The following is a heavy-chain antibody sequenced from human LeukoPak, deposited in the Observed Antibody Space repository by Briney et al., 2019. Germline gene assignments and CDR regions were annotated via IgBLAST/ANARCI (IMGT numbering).Heavy chain of an antibody. CDR1: GSMYNYY. CDR2: IHYSGST. V-gene: IGHV4-59*12. D-gene: IGHD1-26*01. CDR3: AREVGASDY. J-gene: IGHJ4*02. Sequence: SETLSLTCTVSGSMYNYYWSWIRQPPGKGLEWIGYIHYSGSTNYNPSLKSRVTMSLDTSNNQVSLKLNSVTAADTAVYYCAREVGASDYWGQGTLVTVSS.